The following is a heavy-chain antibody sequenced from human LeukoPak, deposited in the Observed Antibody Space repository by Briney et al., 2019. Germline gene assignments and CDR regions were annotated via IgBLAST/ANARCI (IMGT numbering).Heavy chain of an antibody. CDR2: IYYSGST. J-gene: IGHJ4*02. D-gene: IGHD1-20*01. CDR3: ARHLPITGTRLYYFDY. CDR1: GGSISSSSYY. V-gene: IGHV4-61*01. Sequence: PSETLSLTCTVSGGSISSSSYYWSWIRQPPGKGLEWIGYIYYSGSTNYNPSLKSRVTISVDTSKNQFSLKLSSVTAADTAVYYCARHLPITGTRLYYFDYWGQGTLVTVSS.